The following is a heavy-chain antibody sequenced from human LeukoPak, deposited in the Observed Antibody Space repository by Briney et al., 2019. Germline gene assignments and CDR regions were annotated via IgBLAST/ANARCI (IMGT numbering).Heavy chain of an antibody. CDR1: GFTFSSYS. V-gene: IGHV3-21*05. D-gene: IGHD3-3*01. Sequence: GGSLRLSCAASGFTFSSYSMTWVRQAPGKGLEWVSYISSSNSYIYYADSVKGRFTVPRDNAKNSVYLQMNRLRAEDTAVYYCARDSELLEWLPDSDLWGQGTLVTVSS. CDR2: ISSSNSYI. J-gene: IGHJ5*02. CDR3: ARDSELLEWLPDSDL.